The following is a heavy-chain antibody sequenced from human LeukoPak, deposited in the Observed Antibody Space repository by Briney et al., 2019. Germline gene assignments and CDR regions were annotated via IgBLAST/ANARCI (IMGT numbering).Heavy chain of an antibody. CDR3: ARDYGGSSPFDY. J-gene: IGHJ4*02. CDR1: GFIFSSCS. CDR2: ISISSSTI. V-gene: IGHV3-48*01. Sequence: PGGSLRLSCAASGFIFSSCSMNWVRQAPGKGLEWISYISISSSTIYYADSVKGRFTISRDNAKNSLYLQMNSLRAEDTAVYYCARDYGGSSPFDYWGQGTLVAVSS. D-gene: IGHD4-23*01.